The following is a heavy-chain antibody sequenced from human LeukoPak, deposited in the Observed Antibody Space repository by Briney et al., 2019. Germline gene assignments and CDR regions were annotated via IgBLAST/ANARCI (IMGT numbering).Heavy chain of an antibody. CDR2: IYYSGST. CDR1: GGSVSSGSYY. CDR3: ARVRSGSCYYYGMDV. Sequence: SETLSLTCTVSGGSVSSGSYYWSWIRQPPGKGLEWIVYIYYSGSTNYNPSLKSRVTISVDTSKNQFSLKLSSVTAADTAVYYCARVRSGSCYYYGMDVWGQGTTVTVSS. V-gene: IGHV4-61*01. D-gene: IGHD1-26*01. J-gene: IGHJ6*02.